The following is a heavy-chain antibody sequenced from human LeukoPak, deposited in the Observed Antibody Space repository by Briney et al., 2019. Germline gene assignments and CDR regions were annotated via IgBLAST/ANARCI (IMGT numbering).Heavy chain of an antibody. Sequence: WGSLRLSCAASGFTFSDYYMSWISQAPGKGLEWVSYISSSGSTIYYADSVKGRFTISRDNAKNSLYLQMNSLRAEDTAVYYCARVPYGSGSPFDYWGQGTLVTVSS. D-gene: IGHD3-10*01. CDR1: GFTFSDYY. CDR3: ARVPYGSGSPFDY. CDR2: ISSSGSTI. V-gene: IGHV3-11*04. J-gene: IGHJ4*02.